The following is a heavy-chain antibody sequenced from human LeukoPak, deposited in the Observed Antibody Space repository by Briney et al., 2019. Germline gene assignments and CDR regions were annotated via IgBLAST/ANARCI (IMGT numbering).Heavy chain of an antibody. CDR1: GFTFSSYA. D-gene: IGHD3-10*01. CDR3: AKLLVQGVITVHACDI. V-gene: IGHV3-23*01. J-gene: IGHJ3*02. Sequence: GGSLRLSCAASGFTFSSYAMSWVRQAPGKGLEWVSAISVCDCSTYWADSVRGRFTMSRDNSKNTLYLQMNCLRAEDTAVYYCAKLLVQGVITVHACDIWGQGTMVTVSS. CDR2: ISVCDCST.